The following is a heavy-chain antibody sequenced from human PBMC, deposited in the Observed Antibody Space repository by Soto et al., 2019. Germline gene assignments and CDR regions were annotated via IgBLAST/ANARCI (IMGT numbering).Heavy chain of an antibody. CDR2: ISSSSSYI. J-gene: IGHJ5*02. V-gene: IGHV3-21*01. CDR1: GFTFSSYS. Sequence: GGSLRLSCAASGFTFSSYSMNWVRQAPGKGLEWVSSISSSSSYIYYADSVKGRFTISRDNAKNSLYLQMNSLRAEDTAVYYCARAHITMVRGVRREWFVPWCPGSLVTVSS. D-gene: IGHD3-10*01. CDR3: ARAHITMVRGVRREWFVP.